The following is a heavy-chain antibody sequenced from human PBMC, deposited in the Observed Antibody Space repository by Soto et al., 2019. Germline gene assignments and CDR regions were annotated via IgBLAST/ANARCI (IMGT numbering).Heavy chain of an antibody. CDR1: GYSFTSYW. Sequence: GESLNISCKGSGYSFTSYWISWVRQMPGKGLEWMGRIDPSDSYTNYSPSFQGHVTISADKSISTAYLQWSSLKASDTAMYDCANQTSSSSIDYGMDVWGQGTTVTVS. CDR2: IDPSDSYT. V-gene: IGHV5-10-1*01. D-gene: IGHD6-6*01. J-gene: IGHJ6*02. CDR3: ANQTSSSSIDYGMDV.